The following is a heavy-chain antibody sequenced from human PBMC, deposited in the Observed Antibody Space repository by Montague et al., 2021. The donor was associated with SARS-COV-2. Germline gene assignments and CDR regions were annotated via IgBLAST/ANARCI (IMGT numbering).Heavy chain of an antibody. CDR1: GVSISGYTYF. Sequence: SETLSLTCTVSGVSISGYTYFWGWVRQPPGKGLEWIASVYYSGSTYYNPSLKSRVTISVDTSKNQSSLQVSSVTAADSAIYYCARHRVASGWNYFDPWGRGTLVTVSS. CDR2: VYYSGST. CDR3: ARHRVASGWNYFDP. V-gene: IGHV4-39*01. D-gene: IGHD1-7*01. J-gene: IGHJ5*02.